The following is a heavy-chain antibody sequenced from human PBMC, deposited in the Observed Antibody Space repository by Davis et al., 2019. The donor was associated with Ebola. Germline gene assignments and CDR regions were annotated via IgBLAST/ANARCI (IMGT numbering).Heavy chain of an antibody. CDR1: GFTFSSYS. Sequence: GESLKISCAASGFTFSSYSMNWVRQAPGKGLEWVSSISSSSSYIYYADSVKGRFTISRDNAKNSLYLQMNSLRAEDTAVYYCARRDNWNYPYFDYWGQGTLVTVSS. CDR3: ARRDNWNYPYFDY. J-gene: IGHJ4*02. V-gene: IGHV3-21*01. CDR2: ISSSSSYI. D-gene: IGHD1-7*01.